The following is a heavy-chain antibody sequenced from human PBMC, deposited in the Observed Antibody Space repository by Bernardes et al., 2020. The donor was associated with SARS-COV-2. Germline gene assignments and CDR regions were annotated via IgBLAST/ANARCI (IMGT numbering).Heavy chain of an antibody. CDR2: ISGSGGST. CDR1: GISFRVFA. J-gene: IGHJ6*02. D-gene: IGHD2-21*01. CDR3: ARCVVGYYAMDV. Sequence: GGSLRLSCAASGISFRVFAMTWVRQARGKGLEWVSGISGSGGSTYYADSVKGRFTISRDNSKNTLFLQMNSLRAEDTAVYYCARCVVGYYAMDVWGQGTTVTVSS. V-gene: IGHV3-23*01.